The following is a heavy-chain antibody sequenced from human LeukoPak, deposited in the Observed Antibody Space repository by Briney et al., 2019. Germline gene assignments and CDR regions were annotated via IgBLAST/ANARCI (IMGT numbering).Heavy chain of an antibody. CDR2: ISAYNGNT. D-gene: IGHD1-26*01. Sequence: ASVKVSCKASGYTFTSYGISWVRQAPGQGLEWMGWISAYNGNTNYAQKLQGRVTMTTDTSTCTAYMELRSLRSDDTAVYYCARDRYSGSYSHPGIDYWGQGTLVTVSS. J-gene: IGHJ4*02. V-gene: IGHV1-18*01. CDR3: ARDRYSGSYSHPGIDY. CDR1: GYTFTSYG.